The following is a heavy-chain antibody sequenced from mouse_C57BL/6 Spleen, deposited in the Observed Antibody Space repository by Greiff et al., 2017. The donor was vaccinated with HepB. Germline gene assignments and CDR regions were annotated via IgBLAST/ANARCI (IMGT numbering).Heavy chain of an antibody. CDR3: ARTWDDWFAY. J-gene: IGHJ3*01. Sequence: EVHLEESGGGLVKPGGSLKLSCAASGFTFSDYGMHWVRQAPEKGLEWVAYISSGSSTIYYADTVKGRFTISRDNAKNTLFLQMTSLRSEDTAMYYCARTWDDWFAYWGQGTLVTVSA. V-gene: IGHV5-17*01. D-gene: IGHD4-1*01. CDR2: ISSGSSTI. CDR1: GFTFSDYG.